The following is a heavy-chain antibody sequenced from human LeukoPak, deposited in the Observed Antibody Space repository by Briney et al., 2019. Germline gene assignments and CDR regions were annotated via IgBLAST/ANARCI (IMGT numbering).Heavy chain of an antibody. CDR3: ARDVGSGSYQGDY. D-gene: IGHD3-10*01. J-gene: IGHJ4*02. CDR1: GFTFSSYW. V-gene: IGHV3-7*01. CDR2: IKQDGSEK. Sequence: GGSLRLSCAASGFTFSSYWMSWVRQAPGKGLEWVANIKQDGSEKYYVDSVKGRFTISRDNAKNSLYLQMNSLRAEDTAVYYCARDVGSGSYQGDYWGQGTLATVSS.